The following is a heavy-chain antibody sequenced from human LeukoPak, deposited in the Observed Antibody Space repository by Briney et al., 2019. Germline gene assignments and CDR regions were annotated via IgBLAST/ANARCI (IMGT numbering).Heavy chain of an antibody. Sequence: ASVTVSCKASGYTFTDYEINWVRQARGQGLEWMGWTNPSRRNRAYAPKFEGRVTMTTDTSTSTAYMELRSLTSEDTAVYYCARTPSRSDTYFALWGQGTLVTVSS. V-gene: IGHV1-8*01. D-gene: IGHD3-9*01. CDR1: GYTFTDYE. CDR2: TNPSRRNR. J-gene: IGHJ4*02. CDR3: ARTPSRSDTYFAL.